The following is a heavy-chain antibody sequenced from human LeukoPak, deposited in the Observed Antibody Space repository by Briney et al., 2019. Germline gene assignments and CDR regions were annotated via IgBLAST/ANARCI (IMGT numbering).Heavy chain of an antibody. D-gene: IGHD3-10*01. CDR2: INSGSSYM. V-gene: IGHV3-21*05. CDR1: GFTFSSYS. CDR3: ARAPSDSGTYTFGY. J-gene: IGHJ4*02. Sequence: GGSLRLSCAASGFTFSSYSMNWVRQAPGKGLEWVSYINSGSSYMYYPDSVKGRFTISRDNSKNTLYLQMNSLRVDDTAVYYCARAPSDSGTYTFGYWGQGTLVTVSS.